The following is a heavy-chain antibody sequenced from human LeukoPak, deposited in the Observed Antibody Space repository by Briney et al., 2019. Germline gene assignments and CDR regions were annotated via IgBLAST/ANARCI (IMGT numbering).Heavy chain of an antibody. D-gene: IGHD3-22*01. CDR2: ISSSSSYI. CDR1: GFTFSSYS. V-gene: IGHV3-21*01. J-gene: IGHJ4*02. CDR3: ATRGAFYDSSGYTDY. Sequence: GGSLRLSCAASGFTFSSYSMNWVRQAPGKRLEWVSSISSSSSYIYYADSVKGRFTISRDNAKNSLYLQMNSLRAEDTAVYYCATRGAFYDSSGYTDYWGQGTLVTVSS.